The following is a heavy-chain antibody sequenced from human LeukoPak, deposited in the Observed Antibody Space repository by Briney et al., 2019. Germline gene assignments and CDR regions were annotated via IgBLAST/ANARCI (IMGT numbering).Heavy chain of an antibody. CDR2: ISWNSVNI. Sequence: GRSLRLSCAASGFTFHDFSMHWVRQTPGKGLEWVSGISWNSVNIGYADSVKGRFTISRDNAKNSLFLQMNSLRAEDTAVYYCAKVWYYDSSGYSSAWGQGTLVTVSS. CDR1: GFTFHDFS. CDR3: AKVWYYDSSGYSSA. J-gene: IGHJ5*02. D-gene: IGHD3-22*01. V-gene: IGHV3-9*01.